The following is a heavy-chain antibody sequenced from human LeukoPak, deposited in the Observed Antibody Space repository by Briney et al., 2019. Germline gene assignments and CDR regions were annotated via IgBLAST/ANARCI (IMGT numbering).Heavy chain of an antibody. CDR2: IGTAGDT. CDR1: GFTFSSYD. Sequence: GGSLRLSCAASGFTFSSYDMHWVRQATGKGLEWVSAIGTAGDTYYPGSVKGRFTISRENAKNSLYLQMNSLKTEDTAVYYCTRDSYGYYPEFGFAVWGPGTTVTVSS. J-gene: IGHJ6*02. CDR3: TRDSYGYYPEFGFAV. V-gene: IGHV3-13*01. D-gene: IGHD3-3*01.